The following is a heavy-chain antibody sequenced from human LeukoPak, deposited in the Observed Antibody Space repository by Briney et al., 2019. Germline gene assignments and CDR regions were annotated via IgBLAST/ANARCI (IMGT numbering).Heavy chain of an antibody. CDR2: ISGSGGST. Sequence: GGSLRLSCAASGFTFSSYAMSWVRHAPGKGLEWGSAISGSGGSTYYADSVKGRFTISRDNSKNTLYLQMNSLRAEDTAVYYCAKVGGVIAAAGNFDYWGQGTLVTVSS. J-gene: IGHJ4*02. CDR1: GFTFSSYA. V-gene: IGHV3-23*01. CDR3: AKVGGVIAAAGNFDY. D-gene: IGHD6-13*01.